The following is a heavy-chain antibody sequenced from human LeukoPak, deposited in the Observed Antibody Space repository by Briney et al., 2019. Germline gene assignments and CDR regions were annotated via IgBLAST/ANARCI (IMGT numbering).Heavy chain of an antibody. D-gene: IGHD4-17*01. CDR1: GGTFSSYA. CDR2: INPSGGST. J-gene: IGHJ3*02. V-gene: IGHV1-46*01. Sequence: GSVKVSCKASGGTFSSYAISWVRQAPGQGLEWMGIINPSGGSTSYAQKFQGRVTMTRDTSTSTVYMELSSLRSEDTAEYYCARISDYGDSNAFDIWGQGTMVTVSS. CDR3: ARISDYGDSNAFDI.